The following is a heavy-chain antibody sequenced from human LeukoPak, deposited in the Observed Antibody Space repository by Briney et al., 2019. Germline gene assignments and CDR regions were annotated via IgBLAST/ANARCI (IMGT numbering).Heavy chain of an antibody. CDR1: GYTFTDYY. J-gene: IGHJ6*03. D-gene: IGHD6-13*01. V-gene: IGHV1-69-2*01. Sequence: GATVKISCKGSGYTFTDYYMHWVQQAPGKGLEWMGLVDPEDGETIYAQKFQGRVTITTDESTSTAYMELSSLRSEDTAVYYCARDGLVAAAGKDYYYYMDVWGKGTTVTVSS. CDR3: ARDGLVAAAGKDYYYYMDV. CDR2: VDPEDGET.